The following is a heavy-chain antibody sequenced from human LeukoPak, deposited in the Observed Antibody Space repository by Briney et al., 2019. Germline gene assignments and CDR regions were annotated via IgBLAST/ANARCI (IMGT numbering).Heavy chain of an antibody. CDR2: IYTSGGT. CDR1: GGSISGYY. Sequence: PSETLSLTCTVSGGSISGYYWSWIRQPAGRGLEWIGRIYTSGGTNYNPSLKNRVTMSVDTSKNQFSLKLISVTAADTAVYYCARDPTGTTNYWGQGSLVTVSS. J-gene: IGHJ4*02. V-gene: IGHV4-4*07. CDR3: ARDPTGTTNY. D-gene: IGHD1-7*01.